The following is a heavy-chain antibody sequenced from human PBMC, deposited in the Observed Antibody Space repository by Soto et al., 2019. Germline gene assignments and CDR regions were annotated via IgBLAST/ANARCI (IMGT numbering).Heavy chain of an antibody. CDR1: GGSISSFAYY. D-gene: IGHD3-10*01. CDR2: VYYNENT. V-gene: IGHV4-39*01. CDR3: ARRERYYGSPGWFDP. J-gene: IGHJ5*02. Sequence: QLQLQESGPGLVRPSEALSLTCTVSGGSISSFAYYWGWIRQPPGKGLEWIGTVYYNENTYYNPSLKRGFTIAVDTAKNQFSLNLRSVTAADTAIYFCARRERYYGSPGWFDPWGQGTLVTVSS.